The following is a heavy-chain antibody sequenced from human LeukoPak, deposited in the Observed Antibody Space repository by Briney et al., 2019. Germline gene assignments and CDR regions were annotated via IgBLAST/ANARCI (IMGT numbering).Heavy chain of an antibody. CDR1: GYTFTSYG. D-gene: IGHD3-10*01. J-gene: IGHJ4*02. CDR2: ISAYNGNT. CDR3: ARGVRGYGSGSYFNY. Sequence: GASVKVSCKASGYTFTSYGISWVRQAPGQGLEWMGWISAYNGNTNYAQKLQGRVTMTTDTSTSTAYMELRSLRSDDTAVYYCARGVRGYGSGSYFNYWGQGTLVAVSS. V-gene: IGHV1-18*01.